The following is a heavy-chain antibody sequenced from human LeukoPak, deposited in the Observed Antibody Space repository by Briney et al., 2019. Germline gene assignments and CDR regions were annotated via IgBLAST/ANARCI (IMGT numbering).Heavy chain of an antibody. CDR1: GFTLSGYW. J-gene: IGHJ4*02. CDR2: INPDGSTT. D-gene: IGHD3-10*01. CDR3: ARYGSGSLDY. Sequence: GGSLRLSCAASGFTLSGYWIHWVRQAPGKGLVWVARINPDGSTTDYADSVRGRFTISRDNSKNTLYLQMNSLRAEDTAVYYCARYGSGSLDYWGQGTLVTVSS. V-gene: IGHV3-74*01.